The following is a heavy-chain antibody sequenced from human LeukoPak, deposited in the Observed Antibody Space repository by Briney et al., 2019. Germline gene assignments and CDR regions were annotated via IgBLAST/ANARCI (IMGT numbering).Heavy chain of an antibody. CDR3: AKEWRYSSSWYQYYFDY. CDR1: GFAFSSYS. V-gene: IGHV3-48*01. CDR2: ISSSSSTI. J-gene: IGHJ4*02. Sequence: GGSLRLSCAASGFAFSSYSMNWVRQAPGKGLEWVSYISSSSSTIYYADSVKGRFTISRDNAKNTLYLQMNSLRAEDTAVYFCAKEWRYSSSWYQYYFDYWGQGTLVTVSS. D-gene: IGHD6-13*01.